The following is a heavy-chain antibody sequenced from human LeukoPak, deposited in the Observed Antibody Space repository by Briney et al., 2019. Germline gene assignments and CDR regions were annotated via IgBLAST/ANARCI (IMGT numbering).Heavy chain of an antibody. V-gene: IGHV1-2*02. D-gene: IGHD1-26*01. Sequence: GASVKVSCKASGYTFTSYDINWVRQATGQGLEWMGWINPNSGGTNYAQKFQGRVTMTRDTSISTAYMELSGLRSDDTAVYYCARVSGGATDYWGQGTLVTVSS. J-gene: IGHJ4*02. CDR2: INPNSGGT. CDR3: ARVSGGATDY. CDR1: GYTFTSYD.